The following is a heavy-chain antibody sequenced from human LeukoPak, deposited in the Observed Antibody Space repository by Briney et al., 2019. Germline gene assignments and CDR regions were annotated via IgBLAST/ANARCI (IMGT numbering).Heavy chain of an antibody. D-gene: IGHD2-2*01. V-gene: IGHV4-31*03. J-gene: IGHJ5*02. CDR3: ARRAPFSNWFDP. Sequence: NPSETLSLTCTVSGASITNDDYYWSWIRQHPGKGLEWIGYIYFSGSTYHNPTLKSRASVSVDTSKSQFSLRLTSVTAADTAVYYCARRAPFSNWFDPWGQGTLVIVSS. CDR1: GASITNDDYY. CDR2: IYFSGST.